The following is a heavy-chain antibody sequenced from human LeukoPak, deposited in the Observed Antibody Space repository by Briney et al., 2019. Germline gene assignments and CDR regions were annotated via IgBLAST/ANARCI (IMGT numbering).Heavy chain of an antibody. CDR2: ISAYNGNT. J-gene: IGHJ5*02. CDR1: GYTFTSYG. Sequence: ASVKVSCKASGYTFTSYGISWVRQAPGQGLEWMGWISAYNGNTNYARKLQGRVTMTTDTSTSTAYMELRSLRSDDTAVYYCARYTILEWLSNWFDPWGQGTLVTVSS. D-gene: IGHD3-3*01. V-gene: IGHV1-18*01. CDR3: ARYTILEWLSNWFDP.